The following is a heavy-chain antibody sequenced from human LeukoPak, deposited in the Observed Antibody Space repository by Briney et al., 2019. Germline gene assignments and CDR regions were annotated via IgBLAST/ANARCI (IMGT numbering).Heavy chain of an antibody. CDR2: IDYDGGSG. V-gene: IGHV3-23*01. D-gene: IGHD6-19*01. J-gene: IGHJ1*01. CDR3: TRNSGWYGLS. Sequence: GGSLRLSCTVSGFTLSSYEMSWLRQAPGKGLEWVSSIDYDGGSGHYADSVKGRFTISRDNSNNTLFLHLNSLRGEDTAVYYCTRNSGWYGLSWGQGTLVTVSS. CDR1: GFTLSSYE.